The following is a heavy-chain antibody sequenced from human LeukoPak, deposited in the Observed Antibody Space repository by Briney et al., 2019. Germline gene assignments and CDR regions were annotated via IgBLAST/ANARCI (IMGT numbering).Heavy chain of an antibody. CDR2: IDYDGGSG. V-gene: IGHV3-23*01. D-gene: IGHD6-19*01. J-gene: IGHJ1*01. CDR3: TRNSGWYGLS. Sequence: GGSLRLSCTVSGFTLSSYEMSWLRQAPGKGLEWVSSIDYDGGSGHYADSVKGRFTISRDNSNNTLFLHLNSLRGEDTAVYYCTRNSGWYGLSWGQGTLVTVSS. CDR1: GFTLSSYE.